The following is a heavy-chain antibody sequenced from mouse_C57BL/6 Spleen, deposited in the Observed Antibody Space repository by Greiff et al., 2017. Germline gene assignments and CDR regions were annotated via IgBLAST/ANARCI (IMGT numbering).Heavy chain of an antibody. CDR1: GYTFTSYW. CDR3: ARSYGYYDYFDY. Sequence: QVQLQQPGAELVKPGASVKMSCKASGYTFTSYWITWVKQRPGQGLEWIGDIYPGSGSTNYNEKFKSKATLTVDTSSSTAYMQLSSLTSEDSAVYYCARSYGYYDYFDYWGQGTTRTVSS. J-gene: IGHJ2*01. D-gene: IGHD2-3*01. CDR2: IYPGSGST. V-gene: IGHV1-55*01.